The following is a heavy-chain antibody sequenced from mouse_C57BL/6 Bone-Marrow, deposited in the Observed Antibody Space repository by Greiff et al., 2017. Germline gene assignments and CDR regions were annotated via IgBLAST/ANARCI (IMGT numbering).Heavy chain of an antibody. J-gene: IGHJ3*01. Sequence: VQLQQPGAELVKPGASVKLSCKASGYTFTSYWMHWVKQRPGQGLAWIGMIHPNSGSTNYNETFKSKATLTVDQSSSTAYMQLSSLTSEDSAVYYCARRTYYSNYGFAYWGQGTLVTVSA. CDR1: GYTFTSYW. V-gene: IGHV1-64*01. D-gene: IGHD2-5*01. CDR3: ARRTYYSNYGFAY. CDR2: IHPNSGST.